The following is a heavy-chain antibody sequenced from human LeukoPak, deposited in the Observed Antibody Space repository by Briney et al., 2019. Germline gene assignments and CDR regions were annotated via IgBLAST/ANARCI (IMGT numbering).Heavy chain of an antibody. V-gene: IGHV3-48*02. CDR3: ASSGSYRFDY. J-gene: IGHJ4*02. Sequence: GGSLRLSSAASGFTFSSYSMNWVLQAPGKGLEWVSHITASGTAMFYADSVKGRFTISRDNAKNSLYLQMNSLRDEDTAVYYCASSGSYRFDYWGQGTLVTVSS. CDR2: ITASGTAM. CDR1: GFTFSSYS. D-gene: IGHD1-26*01.